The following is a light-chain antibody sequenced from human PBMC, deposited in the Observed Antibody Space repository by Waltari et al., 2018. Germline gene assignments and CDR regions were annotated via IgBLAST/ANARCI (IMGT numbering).Light chain of an antibody. CDR3: SSYTSSRTS. V-gene: IGLV2-14*03. CDR1: NSDIANYDY. CDR2: GVT. Sequence: QSALTQPAVVTGSPGQSITISCTGSNSDIANYDYVSWYQQHPGKAPQLLIHGVTHRPSGVSDRFSGSRSGNTASLTISGLQPGDAAVYVCSSYTSSRTSFGEGTRLTVL. J-gene: IGLJ2*01.